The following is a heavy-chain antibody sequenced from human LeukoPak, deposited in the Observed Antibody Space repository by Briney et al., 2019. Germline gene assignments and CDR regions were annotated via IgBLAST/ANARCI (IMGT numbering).Heavy chain of an antibody. D-gene: IGHD3-9*01. J-gene: IGHJ4*02. V-gene: IGHV3-30-3*01. CDR1: GFTFSSYA. CDR3: ARDRYYDILTVAASDY. CDR2: ISYDGTNK. Sequence: PGGSLRLSCAASGFTFSSYAMHWVRQAPGKGLEWVAVISYDGTNKYYADLVRGRFTISRDNAKNSLYLQMNSLRAEDTAVYYCARDRYYDILTVAASDYWGQGTLVTVSS.